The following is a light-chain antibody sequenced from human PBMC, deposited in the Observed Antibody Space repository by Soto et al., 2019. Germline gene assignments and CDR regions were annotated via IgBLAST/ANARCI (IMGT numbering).Light chain of an antibody. V-gene: IGLV8-61*01. CDR3: VLFMGGAIPWE. CDR2: STD. Sequence: QTVVTQEPSFSVSPGGTVTLTCGLSTGSVSTSYYPGWFQQTPGQAPRTLIYSTDTRSSGVPDRFSGSILGNRAALTITGAQADDESDYYCVLFMGGAIPWEFGGGTKLTVL. CDR1: TGSVSTSYY. J-gene: IGLJ3*02.